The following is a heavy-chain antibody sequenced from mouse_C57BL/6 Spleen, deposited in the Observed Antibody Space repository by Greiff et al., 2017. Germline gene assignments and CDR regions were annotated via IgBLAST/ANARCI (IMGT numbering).Heavy chain of an antibody. J-gene: IGHJ4*01. D-gene: IGHD1-1*01. CDR1: GFNIQDYY. CDR2: IDPEDGET. Sequence: VQLKQSGAELVKPGASVKLSCTASGFNIQDYYMHWVKQRTEQGLEWIGRIDPEDGETKYAPKFPGKATITADTSSHPAYLQLSSLTSEDTAVYYCARATVVATGAMDYWGQGTSVTVSS. CDR3: ARATVVATGAMDY. V-gene: IGHV14-2*01.